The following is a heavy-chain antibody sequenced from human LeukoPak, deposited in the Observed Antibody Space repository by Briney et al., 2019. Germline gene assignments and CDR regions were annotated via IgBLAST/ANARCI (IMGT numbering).Heavy chain of an antibody. J-gene: IGHJ3*02. CDR2: IYYSGST. V-gene: IGHV4-30-4*01. D-gene: IGHD3-9*01. CDR1: GGSISSSSYY. CDR3: ARSVEYYDILTGYSYAFDI. Sequence: PSETLSLTCTVSGGSISSSSYYWSWIRQPPGKGLEWIGYIYYSGSTYYNPSLKSRVTISVDTSKNQFSLKLSSVTAADTAVYYCARSVEYYDILTGYSYAFDIWGQGTMVTVSS.